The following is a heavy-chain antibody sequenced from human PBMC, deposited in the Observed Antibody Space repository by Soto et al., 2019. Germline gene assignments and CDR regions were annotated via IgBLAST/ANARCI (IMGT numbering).Heavy chain of an antibody. J-gene: IGHJ3*02. D-gene: IGHD3-10*01. Sequence: QVTLKESGPVLVKPTETLTLTCTVSGFSLSNARMGVSWIRQPPGKALEWLAHIFSNDEKSYSTSLKSRLTISKVTSKSQVVLTMTNMDPVDTATYYCARIRSDYGSGRAAFDIWGQGTMVTVSS. V-gene: IGHV2-26*01. CDR3: ARIRSDYGSGRAAFDI. CDR2: IFSNDEK. CDR1: GFSLSNARMG.